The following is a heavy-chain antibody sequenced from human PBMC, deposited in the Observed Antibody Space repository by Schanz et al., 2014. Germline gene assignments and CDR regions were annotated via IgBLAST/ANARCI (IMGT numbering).Heavy chain of an antibody. J-gene: IGHJ4*02. CDR2: IRYDGSNK. V-gene: IGHV3-30*02. D-gene: IGHD6-19*01. CDR3: ARKTDSSGTGDY. Sequence: HVQLVESGGGVVQPGGSLRLSCATSGFIFSSYNMHWVRQAPGKGLEWVAFIRYDGSNKYYADSVKGRFTISRDNSKNTLYLQMNSLRAEDTAVYYCARKTDSSGTGDYWGQGTLVTVSS. CDR1: GFIFSSYN.